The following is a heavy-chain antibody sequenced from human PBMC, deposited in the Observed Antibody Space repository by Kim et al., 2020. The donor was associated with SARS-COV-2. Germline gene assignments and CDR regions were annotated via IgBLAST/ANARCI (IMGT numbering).Heavy chain of an antibody. CDR2: IIPIFGTA. V-gene: IGHV1-69*13. Sequence: SVKVSCKASGGTFSSYAISWVRQAPGQGLEWMGGIIPIFGTANYAQKFPGRVTITADESTSTAYMELSSLRSEDTAVYYCARDGDGSGPGWFDPWGQGTLVTVSS. J-gene: IGHJ5*02. CDR1: GGTFSSYA. CDR3: ARDGDGSGPGWFDP. D-gene: IGHD3-10*01.